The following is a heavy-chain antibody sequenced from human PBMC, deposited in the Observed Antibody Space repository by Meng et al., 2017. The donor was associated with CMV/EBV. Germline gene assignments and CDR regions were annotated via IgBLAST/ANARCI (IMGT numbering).Heavy chain of an antibody. D-gene: IGHD3-9*01. Sequence: GSLRLSCTVSGGSISSSSYYWGWLRQPPGKGLEWIGSIYYSGSTYYNPSLKSRVTISVDTSKNQFSLKLSSVTAVDTAVYYCARDPPYYDILTGYLPSYYFDYWGQGTLVTVSS. V-gene: IGHV4-39*07. CDR1: GGSISSSSYY. CDR2: IYYSGST. CDR3: ARDPPYYDILTGYLPSYYFDY. J-gene: IGHJ4*02.